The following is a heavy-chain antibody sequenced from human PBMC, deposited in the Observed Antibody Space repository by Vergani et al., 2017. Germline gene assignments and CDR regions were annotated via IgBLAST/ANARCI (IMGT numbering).Heavy chain of an antibody. CDR3: ARPSAPGDYDALDI. Sequence: EVQLLESGGGLVKPGGSLRLSCAASGFTFSSYSMNWVRQAPGKGLEWVSSISSSSSYIYYADSVKGRFTISRDNAKNSLYLQMNSLRAEDTAVYHCARPSAPGDYDALDIWGQGTMVTVSS. D-gene: IGHD4-17*01. CDR1: GFTFSSYS. V-gene: IGHV3-21*01. CDR2: ISSSSSYI. J-gene: IGHJ3*02.